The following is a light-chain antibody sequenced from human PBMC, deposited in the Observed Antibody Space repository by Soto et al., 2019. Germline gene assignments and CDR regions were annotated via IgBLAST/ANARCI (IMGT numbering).Light chain of an antibody. CDR3: AAWDDSLSAWV. Sequence: QSVLSQPPSASGTPGQTVTISCSGSRYNIEKNLAYWYQQLPGTAPKLVIYKNSQLPSGVTDRFSGSKSATAASLTVSGLLSEDEADYYCAAWDDSLSAWVFGGGTKLTVL. CDR2: KNS. V-gene: IGLV1-47*01. CDR1: RYNIEKNL. J-gene: IGLJ3*02.